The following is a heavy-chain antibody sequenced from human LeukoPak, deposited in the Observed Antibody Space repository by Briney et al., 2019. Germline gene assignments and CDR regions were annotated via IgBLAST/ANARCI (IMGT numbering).Heavy chain of an antibody. D-gene: IGHD3-10*01. J-gene: IGHJ4*02. V-gene: IGHV3-7*03. CDR3: ARDSLIQYGSGSYWGFDY. CDR1: GFTFSNYW. CDR2: IKTDGSDK. Sequence: GGPLRLSCAASGFTFSNYWMSWVRQAPGKGPEWVGDIKTDGSDKYYVGSVKGRFTISRDNAKNSLYLQMNSLRAEDTAVYYCARDSLIQYGSGSYWGFDYWGQGILVTVSS.